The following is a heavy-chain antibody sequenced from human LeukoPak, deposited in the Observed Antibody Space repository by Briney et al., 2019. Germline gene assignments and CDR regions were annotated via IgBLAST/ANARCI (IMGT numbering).Heavy chain of an antibody. V-gene: IGHV3-23*01. CDR3: AKAGDYDYVWGSYRVYYFDY. Sequence: AGGSLRLSCAASGFTFSSYAMSWVRQAPGKGLEWVSAISGSGGSTYYADSVKGRFTISRDNSKNTLYLQMNSLRAEGTAVYYCAKAGDYDYVWGSYRVYYFDYWGQGTLVTVSS. J-gene: IGHJ4*02. CDR1: GFTFSSYA. D-gene: IGHD3-16*02. CDR2: ISGSGGST.